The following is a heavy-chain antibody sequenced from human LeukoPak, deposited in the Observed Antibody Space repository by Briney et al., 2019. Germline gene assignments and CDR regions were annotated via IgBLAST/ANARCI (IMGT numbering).Heavy chain of an antibody. D-gene: IGHD6-6*01. V-gene: IGHV4-61*08. Sequence: SETLSLTCTVSGGSISSGGYYWSWIRQHPGKGLEWIGYIYYSGSTNYNPSLKSRVTISVDTSKNQFSLKLSSVTAADTAVYYCARHDSSSSDFDYWGQGTLVTVSS. CDR1: GGSISSGGYY. CDR2: IYYSGST. CDR3: ARHDSSSSDFDY. J-gene: IGHJ4*02.